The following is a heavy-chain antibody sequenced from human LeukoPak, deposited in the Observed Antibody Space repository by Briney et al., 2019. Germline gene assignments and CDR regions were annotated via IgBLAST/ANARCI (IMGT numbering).Heavy chain of an antibody. CDR1: GFTFSTYW. CDR2: IKYDGSMT. CDR3: ARLTRTYCGGDCSLDY. D-gene: IGHD2-21*02. J-gene: IGHJ4*02. V-gene: IGHV3-74*01. Sequence: GGSLRLSCAASGFTFSTYWMHWVRQAPGKGLVWVSRIKYDGSMTTYGDSVKGRFTISRDNSKNTLYLQMNSLRVEDTAVYYCARLTRTYCGGDCSLDYWGQGTLVTVSS.